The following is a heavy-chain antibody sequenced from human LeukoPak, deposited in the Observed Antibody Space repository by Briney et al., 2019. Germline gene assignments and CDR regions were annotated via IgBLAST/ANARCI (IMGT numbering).Heavy chain of an antibody. V-gene: IGHV1-2*02. CDR2: INPNSYGT. D-gene: IGHD6-19*01. J-gene: IGHJ5*02. CDR3: ARDYSSSGWYGP. CDR1: GYTFTCYY. Sequence: ASVKVSCKASGYTFTCYYMYWVRQAPGLGLEWMGWINPNSYGTNYAQKFQGRVTMTRDTSISTAYMELSRLRSDDTAVYYCARDYSSSGWYGPWGQGTLVTVSS.